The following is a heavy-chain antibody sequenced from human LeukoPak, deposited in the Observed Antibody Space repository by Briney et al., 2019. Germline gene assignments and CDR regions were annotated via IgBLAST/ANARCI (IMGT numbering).Heavy chain of an antibody. D-gene: IGHD4-17*01. V-gene: IGHV1-69*06. J-gene: IGHJ4*02. Sequence: SVKVSCKASGYTFTGYCMHWVRQAPGQGLEWMGGIIPIFGTANYAQKFQGRVTITADKSTGTAYMELSSLRSEDTAVYYCARSDYGDYGLFDYWGQGTLVTVSS. CDR1: GYTFTGYC. CDR3: ARSDYGDYGLFDY. CDR2: IIPIFGTA.